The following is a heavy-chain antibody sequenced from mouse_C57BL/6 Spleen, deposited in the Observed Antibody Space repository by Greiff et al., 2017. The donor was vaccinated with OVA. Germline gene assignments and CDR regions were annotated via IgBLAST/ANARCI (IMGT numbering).Heavy chain of an antibody. V-gene: IGHV3-6*01. CDR2: ISNDGSN. CDR1: GYTITSGYY. CDR3: ARGDYDYGIDY. Sequence: EVQLQESGPGLVKPSQSLSLTCSVTGYTITSGYYWYLIRQFPGNILEWMGIISNDGSNNYNHSLKNRISITRDTSKSQCYLKLNSVTTEDAATYYCARGDYDYGIDYWGQGTTLTVSS. J-gene: IGHJ2*01. D-gene: IGHD2-4*01.